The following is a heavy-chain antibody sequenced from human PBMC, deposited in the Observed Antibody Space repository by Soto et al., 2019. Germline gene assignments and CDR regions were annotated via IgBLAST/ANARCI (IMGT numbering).Heavy chain of an antibody. V-gene: IGHV1-8*01. CDR3: ASQRDNTVTTSRWFAP. Sequence: QVQLVQSGAEVKKPGASVKVSCKASGYTFTSYDINWVRQATGQGLEWMGWMNANSGNTGYAQKFQGRVTMTRNTSTSKAYMEMSSLRSEDTAVYYCASQRDNTVTTSRWFAPWGQGTLVTVSS. CDR1: GYTFTSYD. J-gene: IGHJ5*02. CDR2: MNANSGNT. D-gene: IGHD4-17*01.